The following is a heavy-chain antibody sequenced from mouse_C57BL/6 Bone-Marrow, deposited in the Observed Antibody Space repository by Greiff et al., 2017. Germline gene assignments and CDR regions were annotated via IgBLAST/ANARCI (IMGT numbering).Heavy chain of an antibody. CDR2: IYPTSGST. J-gene: IGHJ2*01. CDR3: ASSGPLGRGFDY. CDR1: GYTFTSYW. Sequence: VQLQQPGAELVKPGASVKMSCKASGYTFTSYWITWVKQRPGQGLEWIGAIYPTSGSTNYNEKFKGKSILTVDTSSNTAYMQLSSLTSEDSAVFYCASSGPLGRGFDYWGQGTTLTVSS. D-gene: IGHD4-1*01. V-gene: IGHV1-55*01.